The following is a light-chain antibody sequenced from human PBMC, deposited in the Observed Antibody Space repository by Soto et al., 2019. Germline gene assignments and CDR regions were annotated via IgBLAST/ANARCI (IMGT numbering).Light chain of an antibody. CDR3: QKYNSVPRT. J-gene: IGKJ3*01. Sequence: DIQMTQSPSSLSASVGDRVTLTCRASEGISNYLAWYQQKPGRVPKLLIYAASTLQSGVPSRISGSGSGTEFTLTINSLQPEDVAIYYCQKYNSVPRTFGPGTKVDIK. V-gene: IGKV1-27*01. CDR1: EGISNY. CDR2: AAS.